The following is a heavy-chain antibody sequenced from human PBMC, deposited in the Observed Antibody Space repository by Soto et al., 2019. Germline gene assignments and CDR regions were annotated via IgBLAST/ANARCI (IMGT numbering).Heavy chain of an antibody. V-gene: IGHV1-18*01. D-gene: IGHD3-10*01. CDR1: TYMFSNYG. Sequence: GASVKVSCKTSTYMFSNYGVSWVRQAPGQGLEWMGWISAYNGNTNYAQKFKGRVTLTTDTPTSTAYMELRSLRSDDTAVYYCARDTYYYQSGSYDNAGMDVWGQGTKVTVSS. J-gene: IGHJ6*02. CDR3: ARDTYYYQSGSYDNAGMDV. CDR2: ISAYNGNT.